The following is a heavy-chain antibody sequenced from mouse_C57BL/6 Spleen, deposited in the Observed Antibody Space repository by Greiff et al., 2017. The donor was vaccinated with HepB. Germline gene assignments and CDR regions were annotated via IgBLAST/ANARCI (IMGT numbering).Heavy chain of an antibody. CDR3: ARWLLQGNGYAMDY. D-gene: IGHD2-3*01. J-gene: IGHJ4*01. Sequence: EVQLQQSGPELVKPGASVKISCKASGYTFTDYYMNWVKQSHGKSLEWIGDINPNNGGTSYNQKFKGKATLTVDKSSSTAYMELRSLTSEDSAVYYCARWLLQGNGYAMDYWGQGTSVTVSS. V-gene: IGHV1-26*01. CDR2: INPNNGGT. CDR1: GYTFTDYY.